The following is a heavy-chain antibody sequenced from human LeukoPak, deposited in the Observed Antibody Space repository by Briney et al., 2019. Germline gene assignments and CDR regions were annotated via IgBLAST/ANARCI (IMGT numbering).Heavy chain of an antibody. CDR3: AREGARRDGYPENAFDI. D-gene: IGHD5-24*01. J-gene: IGHJ3*02. CDR2: IIPILGIA. Sequence: SVKVSCKASGGTFSSYAISRVRQAPGQGLEWMGRIIPILGIANYAQKFQGRVTITADKSTSTAYMELSSLRSEDTAVYYCAREGARRDGYPENAFDIWGQGTMVTVSS. V-gene: IGHV1-69*04. CDR1: GGTFSSYA.